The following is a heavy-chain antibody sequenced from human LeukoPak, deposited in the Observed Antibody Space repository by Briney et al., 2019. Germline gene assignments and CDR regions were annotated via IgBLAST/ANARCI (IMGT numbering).Heavy chain of an antibody. CDR3: ARHGSNGGAFDY. J-gene: IGHJ4*02. CDR1: GGTFSSYA. Sequence: SVKVSCKASGGTFSSYAISWVRQAPGQGLEWMGGIIPIFGTANYAQKFQGRVTITTDESTSTAYMELSSLRSEDTAVYYCARHGSNGGAFDYWGQGALVTVSS. CDR2: IIPIFGTA. V-gene: IGHV1-69*05. D-gene: IGHD4-23*01.